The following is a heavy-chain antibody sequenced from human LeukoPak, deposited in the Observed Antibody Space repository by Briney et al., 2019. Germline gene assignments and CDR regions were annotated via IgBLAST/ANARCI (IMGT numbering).Heavy chain of an antibody. D-gene: IGHD1-26*01. V-gene: IGHV3-21*04. Sequence: PGGSLRLSCAASGFTFSTYNMNWVRQAPGKGLEWVSVISSSSSYIYYADSVKGRLTISRDNSKNSLYLQMNSLRAEDTAVYYCERDRGGGIQTFDYWGQGTLVTVSS. CDR3: ERDRGGGIQTFDY. J-gene: IGHJ4*02. CDR1: GFTFSTYN. CDR2: ISSSSSYI.